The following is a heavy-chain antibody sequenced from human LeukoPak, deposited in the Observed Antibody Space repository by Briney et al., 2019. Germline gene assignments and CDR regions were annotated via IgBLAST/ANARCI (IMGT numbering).Heavy chain of an antibody. J-gene: IGHJ6*02. V-gene: IGHV4-59*01. CDR3: VRVSGATITTYYGMDV. CDR2: IHYSGST. CDR1: GGSFSRYY. D-gene: IGHD4-11*01. Sequence: PSETLSLTCTVSGGSFSRYYWTWIRQPPGKGLEWIGDIHYSGSTNYNPSLKSRVTISIDTSKNQFSPRLTSVTAVDTAVYYCVRVSGATITTYYGMDVWGQGTTVTVS.